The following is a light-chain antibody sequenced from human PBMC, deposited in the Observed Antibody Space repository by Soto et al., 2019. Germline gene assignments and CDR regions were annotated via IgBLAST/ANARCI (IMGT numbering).Light chain of an antibody. V-gene: IGLV2-14*03. CDR1: SIDVGAYDY. J-gene: IGLJ1*01. CDR2: EVS. CDR3: SSYTSSSTRV. Sequence: QSALTQPASVSGSPGQSITISCTGTSIDVGAYDYVSWYQQHPDKAPKLMIYEVSNRPSGVSNRFSGSKSVNTATLTISGLQAEDEADYYCSSYTSSSTRVFGTGTRSPS.